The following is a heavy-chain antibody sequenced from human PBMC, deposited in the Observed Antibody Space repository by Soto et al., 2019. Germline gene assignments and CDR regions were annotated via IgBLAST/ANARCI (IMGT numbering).Heavy chain of an antibody. D-gene: IGHD3-16*02. V-gene: IGHV3-30*18. CDR2: ISYDGSNK. CDR3: AKGGNRPHYXYVWGSYRSSHYYGMDV. J-gene: IGHJ6*02. Sequence: GGSLRLSCAASGFTFSSYGMHWVRQAPGKGLEWVAVISYDGSNKYYADSVKGRFTISRDNSKNTLYLQMNSLRAEDTAVYYCAKGGNRPHYXYVWGSYRSSHYYGMDVWGQGTTVTVSS. CDR1: GFTFSSYG.